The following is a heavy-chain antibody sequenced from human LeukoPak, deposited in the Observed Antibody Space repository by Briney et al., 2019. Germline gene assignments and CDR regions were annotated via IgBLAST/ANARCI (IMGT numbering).Heavy chain of an antibody. CDR3: ARTTWITGHDY. D-gene: IGHD5-12*01. J-gene: IGHJ4*02. Sequence: SETLSLTCTVSGGSISSYYWSWIRQPPGKGLEWIGYIYTSGSTNYNPSLKSRVTISVDTSKNQFSLKLSSVTAADTAVYYCARTTWITGHDYWGQGTLVTVSS. CDR2: IYTSGST. V-gene: IGHV4-4*09. CDR1: GGSISSYY.